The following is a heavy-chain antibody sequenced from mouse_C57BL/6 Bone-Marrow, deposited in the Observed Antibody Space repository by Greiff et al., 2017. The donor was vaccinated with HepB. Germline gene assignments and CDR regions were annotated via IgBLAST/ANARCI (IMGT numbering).Heavy chain of an antibody. D-gene: IGHD1-1*01. Sequence: EVHLVESGGDLVKPGGSLKLSCAASGFTFSSYGMSWVRQTPDKRLEWVATISSGGSYTYYPDSVKGRFTISRDNAKNTLYLQMSSLKSEDTAMYYCARAFYYYGSYYFDYWGQGTTLTVSS. CDR1: GFTFSSYG. J-gene: IGHJ2*01. CDR2: ISSGGSYT. CDR3: ARAFYYYGSYYFDY. V-gene: IGHV5-6*01.